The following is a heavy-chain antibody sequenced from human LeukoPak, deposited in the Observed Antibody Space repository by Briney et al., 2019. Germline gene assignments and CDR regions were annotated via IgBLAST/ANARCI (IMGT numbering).Heavy chain of an antibody. Sequence: ASVKVSCKASGYTFTSYGISWVRQAPGQGLEWMGWISAYNGNTNYAQKLQGRVTMTTDTSTSTAYMELRSLRSDDTAVYYCARDGTWEAAAGPVFNYFDYWGQGTLVTVSS. J-gene: IGHJ4*02. CDR2: ISAYNGNT. V-gene: IGHV1-18*01. D-gene: IGHD6-13*01. CDR1: GYTFTSYG. CDR3: ARDGTWEAAAGPVFNYFDY.